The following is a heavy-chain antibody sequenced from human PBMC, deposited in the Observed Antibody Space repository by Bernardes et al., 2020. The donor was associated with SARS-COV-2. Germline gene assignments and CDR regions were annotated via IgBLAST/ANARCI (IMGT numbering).Heavy chain of an antibody. CDR2: ISSSSSYI. CDR3: ARDSIAVARFDY. J-gene: IGHJ4*02. D-gene: IGHD6-19*01. CDR1: GFTFSSYS. Sequence: GGSLRLSCAASGFTFSSYSMNWVRQAPGKGLEWVSSISSSSSYIYYADSVKGRFTISRDNAKNSLYLQMNSLRAEDTAVYYCARDSIAVARFDYWGQGTLVTVSS. V-gene: IGHV3-21*01.